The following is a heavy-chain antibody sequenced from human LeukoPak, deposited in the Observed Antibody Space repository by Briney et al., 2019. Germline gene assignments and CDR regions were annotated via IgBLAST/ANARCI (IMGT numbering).Heavy chain of an antibody. J-gene: IGHJ4*02. D-gene: IGHD6-19*01. CDR1: GGSISSSNW. CDR3: ARDSSGHSSGGLY. CDR2: IYHSGST. Sequence: SETLSLTRAVSGGSISSSNWWSWVRRPPGKGLEWIGEIYHSGSTNYNPSLKSRVTISVDKSKNQFSLKLSSVTAADTAVYYCARDSSGHSSGGLYWGQGTLVTVSS. V-gene: IGHV4-4*02.